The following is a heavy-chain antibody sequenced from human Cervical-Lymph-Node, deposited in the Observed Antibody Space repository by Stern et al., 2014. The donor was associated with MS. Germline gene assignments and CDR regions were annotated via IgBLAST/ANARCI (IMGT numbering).Heavy chain of an antibody. CDR1: GGTFISYA. D-gene: IGHD5-18*01. Sequence: MQLVESGAEVKKPGSSVKVSCKASGGTFISYAITWVRQAPGQGLEWMGDIVPMSGTTNYAQIFQDKVRITANKSTNTAYMELSNLTSEDTAIYFCAGPRYNYWGQGTLVLVSS. V-gene: IGHV1-69*06. CDR3: AGPRYNY. J-gene: IGHJ4*02. CDR2: IVPMSGTT.